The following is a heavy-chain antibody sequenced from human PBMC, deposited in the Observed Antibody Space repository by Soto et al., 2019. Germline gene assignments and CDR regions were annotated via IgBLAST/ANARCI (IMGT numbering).Heavy chain of an antibody. CDR2: INAGNGNT. D-gene: IGHD5-12*01. CDR3: ARGYEGGMDV. V-gene: IGHV1-3*01. Sequence: ASVQVSCKASGYTFTSYAMHWVRQAPGQRLEWMGWINAGNGNTKYSQKFQGWVTMTRDTSISTAYMELSRLRSDDTAVYYCARGYEGGMDVWGQGTTVTVSS. J-gene: IGHJ6*02. CDR1: GYTFTSYA.